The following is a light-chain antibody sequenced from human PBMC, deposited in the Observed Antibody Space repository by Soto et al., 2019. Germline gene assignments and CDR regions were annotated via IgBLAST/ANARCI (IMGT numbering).Light chain of an antibody. V-gene: IGLV8-61*01. J-gene: IGLJ2*01. CDR3: VLYMGSGIVV. CDR1: SGSVSTSYY. Sequence: QTVVTQEPSFSVSPGRTVTLTCGLSSGSVSTSYYPSRYQQTPGQAPRTLIYSTNTRSSGVPDRFSGSILGNKAALTVTGAQADDESDYYCVLYMGSGIVVSGGGTKRTVL. CDR2: STN.